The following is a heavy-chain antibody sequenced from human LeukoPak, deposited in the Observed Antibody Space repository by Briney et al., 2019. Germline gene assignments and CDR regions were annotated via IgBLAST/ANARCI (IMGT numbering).Heavy chain of an antibody. Sequence: ASVKVSCKASGGTFSSYAISWVRQAPGQGLEWMGIINPSGGSTSYAQKFQGRVTMTRDMSTSTVYMELSSLRSEDTAVYYCARDRGYYYDSSGYYYNSRTYMDVWGKGTTVTVSS. CDR2: INPSGGST. J-gene: IGHJ6*03. D-gene: IGHD3-22*01. CDR3: ARDRGYYYDSSGYYYNSRTYMDV. CDR1: GGTFSSYA. V-gene: IGHV1-46*01.